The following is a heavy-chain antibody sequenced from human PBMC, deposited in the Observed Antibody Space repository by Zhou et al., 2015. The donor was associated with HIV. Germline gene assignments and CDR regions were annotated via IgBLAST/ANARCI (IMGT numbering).Heavy chain of an antibody. D-gene: IGHD3-22*01. CDR3: ASFASRAGYYDSSGSY. J-gene: IGHJ4*02. CDR1: GGTFSSYT. CDR2: IIPILGIA. V-gene: IGHV1-69*02. Sequence: QVQLVQSGAEVKKPGSSVKVSCKASGGTFSSYTISWVRQAPGQGLEWMGRIIPILGIANYAQKFQGRVTITADKSTSTAYMELSSLRSEDTAVYYCASFASRAGYYDSSGSYWGQGTLVTVSS.